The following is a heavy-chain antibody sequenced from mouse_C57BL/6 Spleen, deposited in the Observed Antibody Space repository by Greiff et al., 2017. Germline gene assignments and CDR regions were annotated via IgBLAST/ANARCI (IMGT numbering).Heavy chain of an antibody. CDR3: ARSSFITAYAMDY. V-gene: IGHV2-9-1*01. J-gene: IGHJ4*01. Sequence: VMLVESGPGLVAPSQSLSITCTVSGFSLTSYAISWVRQPPGKGLEWLGVIWTGGGTNYKSALKSRLSISKDNSKSQVFLKMNSLQTDDTARYYCARSSFITAYAMDYWGQGTSVTVAS. CDR2: IWTGGGT. CDR1: GFSLTSYA. D-gene: IGHD1-1*01.